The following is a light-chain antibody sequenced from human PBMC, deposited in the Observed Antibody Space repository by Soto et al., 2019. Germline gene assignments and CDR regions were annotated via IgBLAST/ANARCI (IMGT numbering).Light chain of an antibody. CDR3: SLYTSTSTFV. Sequence: SVLSQPPSVSRSPGQSVTISCTVTSSHVSDYYRFSWYQHLPGSAPKLLIYGVSNRPSGVPDRFSGSRSANTASLTISGLQTEDEADYYCSLYTSTSTFVLGPGTKVTVL. J-gene: IGLJ1*01. CDR2: GVS. V-gene: IGLV2-18*01. CDR1: SSHVSDYYR.